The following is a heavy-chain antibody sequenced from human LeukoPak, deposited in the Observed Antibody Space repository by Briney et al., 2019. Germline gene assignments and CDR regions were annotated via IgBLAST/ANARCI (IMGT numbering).Heavy chain of an antibody. J-gene: IGHJ4*02. V-gene: IGHV4-59*01. CDR3: AREPYYYGSGSHSGFDY. CDR1: GGSISSYY. Sequence: PSETLSLTCTVSGGSISSYYWSWIRQPPGKGLEWIGYIYYSGSTNYNPSLKSRVTISVDTSKNQFSLKLSSVTAADTAVYYCAREPYYYGSGSHSGFDYWGQGTLVTVSS. D-gene: IGHD3-10*01. CDR2: IYYSGST.